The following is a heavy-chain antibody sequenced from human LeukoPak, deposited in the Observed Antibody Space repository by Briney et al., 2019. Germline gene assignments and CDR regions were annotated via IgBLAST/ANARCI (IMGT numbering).Heavy chain of an antibody. J-gene: IGHJ4*02. Sequence: SETLSLTCTVSGGSISSYYWSWIRQPPGKGLEWIGYIYYSGSTNYNPSLNSRVTISVDTSKNQFSLKLSSVTAADTAVYYCARSDGDYIQYFDYWGQGTLVTVSS. D-gene: IGHD4-17*01. CDR2: IYYSGST. CDR3: ARSDGDYIQYFDY. V-gene: IGHV4-59*01. CDR1: GGSISSYY.